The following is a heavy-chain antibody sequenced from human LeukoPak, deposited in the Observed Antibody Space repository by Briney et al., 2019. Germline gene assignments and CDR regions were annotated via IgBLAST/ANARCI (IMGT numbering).Heavy chain of an antibody. Sequence: ASVKVSCKASGGTFSSYAISWVRQAPGQGLEWMGRIIPIFGTANYAQKFQGRVTITTDESTSTAYMELSSLRSEDTAVYYCARSASNIAAAGIGYYYYYYMDVWGKGTTDTVSS. CDR2: IIPIFGTA. V-gene: IGHV1-69*05. CDR1: GGTFSSYA. CDR3: ARSASNIAAAGIGYYYYYYMDV. J-gene: IGHJ6*03. D-gene: IGHD6-13*01.